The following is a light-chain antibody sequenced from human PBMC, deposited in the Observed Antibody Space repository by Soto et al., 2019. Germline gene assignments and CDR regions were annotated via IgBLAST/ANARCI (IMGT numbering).Light chain of an antibody. CDR1: SSNIGAGYD. Sequence: QSVLTQPPSVSGAPGQRVTISCTGSSSNIGAGYDVHWYQQLPGTAPKLLIYGNSNRPSGVPDRFSGSKSGTSASLAITGLQAEDEADDYCQSYDSRLSGYLVFGGGTKLTVL. CDR3: QSYDSRLSGYLV. J-gene: IGLJ2*01. CDR2: GNS. V-gene: IGLV1-40*01.